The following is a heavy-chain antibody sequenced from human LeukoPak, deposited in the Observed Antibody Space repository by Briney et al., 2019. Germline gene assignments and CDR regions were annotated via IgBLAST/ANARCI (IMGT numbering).Heavy chain of an antibody. J-gene: IGHJ5*02. CDR1: GFTFSSYW. D-gene: IGHD3-16*02. CDR3: ARAVAIVWFDP. Sequence: GGSLRLSCAASGFTFSSYWMHRVRQAPGKGLVWVSRINSDGSSTSYADSVKGRFTISRDNAKNTLYLQMNSLRAEDTAVYYCARAVAIVWFDPWGQGTLVTVSS. V-gene: IGHV3-74*01. CDR2: INSDGSST.